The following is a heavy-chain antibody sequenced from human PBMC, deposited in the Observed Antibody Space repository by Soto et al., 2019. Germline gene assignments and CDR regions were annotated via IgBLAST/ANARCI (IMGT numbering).Heavy chain of an antibody. V-gene: IGHV3-7*01. Sequence: EVQLVESGGGLVHPGGSLRLSCAASGFTFNNYWMNWVRQAPGKGLEWVANINQDGSETYYGDSLKGRFTISRDNAKSSLQLQMSSLRDEDTAVYYCATNHYWGQGSLVTVSS. CDR2: INQDGSET. CDR1: GFTFNNYW. J-gene: IGHJ4*02. CDR3: ATNHY.